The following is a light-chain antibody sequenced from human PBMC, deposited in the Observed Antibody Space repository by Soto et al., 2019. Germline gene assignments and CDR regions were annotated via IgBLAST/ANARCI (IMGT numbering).Light chain of an antibody. CDR2: DDN. CDR1: SSNIGGNS. J-gene: IGLJ1*01. V-gene: IGLV1-51*01. CDR3: GSWDSSLSDYV. Sequence: QSVLPHPPSVSSAPGDMVTIACSGSSSNIGGNSVSWYQQLPGTAPKLLIYDDNKRPSGIPDRFSGSKSGTSATLGITGFHTGDEADYYCGSWDSSLSDYVFGTGTKVTVL.